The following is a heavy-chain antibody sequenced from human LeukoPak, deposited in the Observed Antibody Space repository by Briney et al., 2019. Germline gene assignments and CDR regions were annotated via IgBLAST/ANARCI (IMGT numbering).Heavy chain of an antibody. J-gene: IGHJ4*02. CDR1: GLTFTGYY. V-gene: IGHV1-2*02. CDR3: AADSIAAGLIGY. Sequence: ASVRVYCKASGLTFTGYYMHWVRQAPGQGLEWMGWINPNSGGTNYAQKFQGRVTMTRDTSISTAYMELSRLRSDDTAVYYCAADSIAAGLIGYWGQGTLVTVSS. CDR2: INPNSGGT. D-gene: IGHD6-13*01.